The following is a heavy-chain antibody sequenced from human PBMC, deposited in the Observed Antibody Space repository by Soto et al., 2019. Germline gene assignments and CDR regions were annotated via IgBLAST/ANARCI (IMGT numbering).Heavy chain of an antibody. D-gene: IGHD6-19*01. CDR1: GYTFTSYS. CDR3: ARDWDNSGWGGGRGMDV. Sequence: QVQLVQSGAEVKTPGASVKVSCKASGYTFTSYSISWMRQAPGQGLEWMGWINAFNGNTNYAPKFQGRVTMTTDTSTSIVYMALRSRRSDDTAVYYCARDWDNSGWGGGRGMDVWGQGTTVIVSS. V-gene: IGHV1-18*01. J-gene: IGHJ6*02. CDR2: INAFNGNT.